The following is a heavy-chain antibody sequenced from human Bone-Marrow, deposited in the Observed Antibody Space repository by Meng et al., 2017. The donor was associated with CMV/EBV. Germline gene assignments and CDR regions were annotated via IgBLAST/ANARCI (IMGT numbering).Heavy chain of an antibody. J-gene: IGHJ6*02. CDR1: GYTFTSYG. CDR2: ISAYNGNT. CDR3: ARDFGVGATLLVYYYYGMDV. D-gene: IGHD1-26*01. Sequence: ASVKVSCKASGYTFTSYGISWVRQAPGQGLEWMGWISAYNGNTNYAQKLQGRVTMTTDTSTSTAYMELRSLRSDDTAVYYCARDFGVGATLLVYYYYGMDVWGPGTTVTVSS. V-gene: IGHV1-18*01.